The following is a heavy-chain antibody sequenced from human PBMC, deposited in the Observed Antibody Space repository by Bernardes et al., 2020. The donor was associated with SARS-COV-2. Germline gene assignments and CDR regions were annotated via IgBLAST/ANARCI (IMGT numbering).Heavy chain of an antibody. Sequence: SVKVSCKASGGTFSDHSFSWVRQAPGQGLEWMGRIIPVLGIAHYAQTFQGRVTITADESTRTAYMELSSLRSEDTALYYCAKDLDYTNYNKMDYWGQGTLITVSS. J-gene: IGHJ4*02. CDR1: GGTFSDHS. D-gene: IGHD2-8*01. CDR3: AKDLDYTNYNKMDY. V-gene: IGHV1-69*04. CDR2: IIPVLGIA.